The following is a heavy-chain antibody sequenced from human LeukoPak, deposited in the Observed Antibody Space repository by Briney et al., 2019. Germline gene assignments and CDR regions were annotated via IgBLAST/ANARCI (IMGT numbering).Heavy chain of an antibody. CDR2: IYYSGST. V-gene: IGHV4-39*01. Sequence: PSETLSLTCAVSGGSISSSNWWSWVRQPPGKGLEWIGSIYYSGSTYYNPSLKSRVTISVDTSKNQFSLKLSSVTAADTAVYYCARVSEGVSLGYWGQGTLVTVSS. CDR1: GGSISSSNW. CDR3: ARVSEGVSLGY. J-gene: IGHJ4*02. D-gene: IGHD3-16*01.